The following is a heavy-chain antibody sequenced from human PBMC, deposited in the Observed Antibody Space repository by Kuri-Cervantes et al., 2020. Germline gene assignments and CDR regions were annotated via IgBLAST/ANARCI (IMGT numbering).Heavy chain of an antibody. V-gene: IGHV4-39*01. CDR1: GGSISSSTYY. CDR3: ARGYYHMDV. J-gene: IGHJ6*03. CDR2: IYYSGST. Sequence: SETLSLTCTVSGGSISSSTYYWGWIRQPPGKGLGWIGTIYYSGSTYYNPSLKSRITISVDTSKNQFSLKLSSVTAADTAVYYCARGYYHMDVWGEGTSVTVSS.